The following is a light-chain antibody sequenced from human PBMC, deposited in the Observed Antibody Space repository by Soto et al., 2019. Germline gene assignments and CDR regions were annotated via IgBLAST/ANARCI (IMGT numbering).Light chain of an antibody. J-gene: IGKJ1*01. Sequence: EIVLTQSPGTLCLSPGERATLSCRASQSVSSSYLAWYQQKPGQAPRLLIYGASSRATGIPDRFSDSGSGTDFTLTISRLEPEDFAVYYCQQYGSSPPITFGQGTKVDI. V-gene: IGKV3-20*01. CDR2: GAS. CDR3: QQYGSSPPIT. CDR1: QSVSSSY.